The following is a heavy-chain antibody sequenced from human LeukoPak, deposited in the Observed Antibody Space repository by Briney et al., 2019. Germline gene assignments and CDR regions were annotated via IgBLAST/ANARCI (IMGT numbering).Heavy chain of an antibody. D-gene: IGHD2-2*02. CDR2: ISGSGGST. CDR3: AKVHCSSSTCSTLYYYGVDV. CDR1: GFTFSNYA. J-gene: IGHJ6*02. V-gene: IGHV3-23*01. Sequence: HPGGSLRLSCAASGFTFSNYAMNWVRQAPGKGLDWVSAISGSGGSTYYADSVKGRFTISRDNSKNTLFLQMNSLRAEDTAVYYCAKVHCSSSTCSTLYYYGVDVWGQGTAVTVSS.